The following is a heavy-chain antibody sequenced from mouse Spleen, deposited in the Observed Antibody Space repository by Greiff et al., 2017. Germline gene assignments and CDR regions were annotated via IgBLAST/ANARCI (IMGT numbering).Heavy chain of an antibody. Sequence: VQRVESGAELARPGASVKLSCKASGYTFTSYGISWVKQRTGQGLEWIGEIYPRSGNTYYNEKFKGKATLTADKSSSTAYMELRSLTSEDSAVYFCASFYYGDFHYYAMDDWGQGTSVTVSS. V-gene: IGHV1-81*01. CDR1: GYTFTSYG. J-gene: IGHJ4*01. CDR3: ASFYYGDFHYYAMDD. CDR2: IYPRSGNT. D-gene: IGHD2-13*01.